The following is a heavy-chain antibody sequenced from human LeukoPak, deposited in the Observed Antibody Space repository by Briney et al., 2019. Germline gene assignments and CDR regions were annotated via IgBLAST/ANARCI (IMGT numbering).Heavy chain of an antibody. CDR2: ISSSSYI. D-gene: IGHD4-23*01. CDR1: GFTFSSYS. J-gene: IGHJ4*02. Sequence: GGSLRLSCAASGFTFSSYSMNWVRQAPGKGLEWVSSISSSSYIYYADSVKGRFTISRDNAKNSLYLQMNSLRAEDTAVYYCARHPVGYGGNSDDDYWGQGTLVTVSS. V-gene: IGHV3-21*01. CDR3: ARHPVGYGGNSDDDY.